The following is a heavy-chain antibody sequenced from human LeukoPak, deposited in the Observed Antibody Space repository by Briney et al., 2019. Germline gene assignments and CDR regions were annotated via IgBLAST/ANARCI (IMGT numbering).Heavy chain of an antibody. D-gene: IGHD2-15*01. Sequence: GGSLRLSCAASGFTLTNYFMHWVRQAPGKGLVWVSRINSDGTSTMYADSVKGRFTISRDNAKNTLYLQMNSLRDEDTAVYYCARRVDATRWFDPWGQGSLVTISS. CDR3: ARRVDATRWFDP. CDR2: INSDGTST. V-gene: IGHV3-74*03. J-gene: IGHJ5*02. CDR1: GFTLTNYF.